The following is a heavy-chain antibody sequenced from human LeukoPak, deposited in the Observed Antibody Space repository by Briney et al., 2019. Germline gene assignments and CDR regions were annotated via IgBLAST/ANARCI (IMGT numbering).Heavy chain of an antibody. V-gene: IGHV3-7*04. J-gene: IGHJ6*03. CDR3: ARGRTGYSYSYYYYYYMDV. CDR1: GSTFSSYW. Sequence: GGSLRLSCAASGSTFSSYWMSWVRQAPGKGLEWVANIKQEGSEKYYVDSVKGRFTISRDNAKNSLYLQMNSLRAEDTAVYYCARGRTGYSYSYYYYYYMDVWGKGTTVTVSS. D-gene: IGHD5-18*01. CDR2: IKQEGSEK.